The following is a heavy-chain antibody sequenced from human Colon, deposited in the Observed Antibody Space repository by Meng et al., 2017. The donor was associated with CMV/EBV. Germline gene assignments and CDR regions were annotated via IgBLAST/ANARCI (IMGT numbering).Heavy chain of an antibody. J-gene: IGHJ4*02. V-gene: IGHV3-15*05. CDR3: TTEPGGVNGPPVPFDY. CDR2: IKTKNDRGEI. CDR1: FIFRNAW. Sequence: FIFRNAWMSWVRQAPGRGREWVARIKTKNDRGEIDYAAPVKGRFIISRDDIKNTLYLEMNSLKVEDSAVYFCTTEPGGVNGPPVPFDYWGQGVLVTVSS. D-gene: IGHD3-16*01.